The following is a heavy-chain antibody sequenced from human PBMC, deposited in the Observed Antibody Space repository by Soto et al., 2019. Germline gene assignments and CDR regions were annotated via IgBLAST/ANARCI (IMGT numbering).Heavy chain of an antibody. J-gene: IGHJ5*02. V-gene: IGHV4-31*03. CDR2: ISYSGST. CDR3: ARRDRSGYSYWLDT. CDR1: GGSISDGYY. D-gene: IGHD3-22*01. Sequence: QVQLQESGPGLVKPSQTLSLTCTVSGGSISDGYYWSWIRQHPGKGLEWIGSISYSGSTSCNPSLTSRLTISVDRSKSQFSLNMSSVTAADTAVYYCARRDRSGYSYWLDTWGQGTLVTVSS.